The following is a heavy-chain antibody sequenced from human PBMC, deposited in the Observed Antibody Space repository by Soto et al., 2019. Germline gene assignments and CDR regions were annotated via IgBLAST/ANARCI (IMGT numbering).Heavy chain of an antibody. D-gene: IGHD3-10*01. CDR1: GYTFTTYE. V-gene: IGHV1-8*01. Sequence: QVQLGQSGAEVKKPGASVKVSCKASGYTFTTYEINWVRQVPGQGLEWRGWMSPSSGNTGYVDQFRGRVTMTSNTSMTTAYVELSSLRSEDTAVYYCARVGGQLFGDHGMDGWGQGTTVTVSS. CDR3: ARVGGQLFGDHGMDG. CDR2: MSPSSGNT. J-gene: IGHJ6*02.